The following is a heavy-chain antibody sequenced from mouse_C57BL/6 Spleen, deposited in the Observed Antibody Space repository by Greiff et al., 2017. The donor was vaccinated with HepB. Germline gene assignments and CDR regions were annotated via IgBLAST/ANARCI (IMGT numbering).Heavy chain of an antibody. CDR3: ARSGLGGNSFDY. Sequence: VQLQQPGAELVKPGASVKLSCKASGYTFTSYWMHWVKQRPGQGLEWIGMIHPNSGSTNYNEKFKSKATLTVDKSSSTAYMQLSSLTSEDSAVYYCARSGLGGNSFDYWGQGTTLTVSS. J-gene: IGHJ2*01. V-gene: IGHV1-64*01. CDR2: IHPNSGST. D-gene: IGHD3-1*01. CDR1: GYTFTSYW.